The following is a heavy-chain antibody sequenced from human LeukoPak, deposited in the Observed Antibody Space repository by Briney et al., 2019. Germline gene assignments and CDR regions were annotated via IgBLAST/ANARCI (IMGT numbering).Heavy chain of an antibody. CDR2: ISSSSSYI. CDR3: AREPDDYSNYFDY. V-gene: IGHV3-21*01. J-gene: IGHJ4*02. CDR1: GFTFSSYS. D-gene: IGHD4-11*01. Sequence: GGSLRLSCAASGFTFSSYSMNWVRQAPGKGLEWVSSISSSSSYIYYADSVKGRFTISRDNAKNSLYLQMNSLRAEDTAVYYCAREPDDYSNYFDYWGQGTLVTVSS.